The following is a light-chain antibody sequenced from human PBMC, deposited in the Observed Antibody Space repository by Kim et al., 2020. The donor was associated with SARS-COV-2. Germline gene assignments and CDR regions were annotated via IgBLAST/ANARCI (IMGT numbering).Light chain of an antibody. CDR1: QSISDW. CDR2: EAS. J-gene: IGKJ4*01. V-gene: IGKV1-5*03. CDR3: QQYDTDPLT. Sequence: DIQMTQSPSTLSASVGDRVVITCRASQSISDWLAWYHQTPGKAPKLLIYEASSLESGVPSRFSGSGSGTEFTLTISSLQPDDFATYYCQQYDTDPLTFGGEIKVDIK.